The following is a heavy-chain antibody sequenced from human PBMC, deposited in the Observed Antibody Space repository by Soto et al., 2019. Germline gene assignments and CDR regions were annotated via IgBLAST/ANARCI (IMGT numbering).Heavy chain of an antibody. J-gene: IGHJ3*02. CDR3: ARPLGRGAFDI. D-gene: IGHD1-26*01. CDR1: GFTFSSYW. V-gene: IGHV3-74*01. CDR2: INSDGSST. Sequence: EVQLVESGGGLVQPGGSLRLSCAASGFTFSSYWMHWVRQAPGKGLVWVSRINSDGSSTSYADSVKGRFTISRDNAKNTLYLHMNRLRTEDTAVYYCARPLGRGAFDIWGQGTMVTVSS.